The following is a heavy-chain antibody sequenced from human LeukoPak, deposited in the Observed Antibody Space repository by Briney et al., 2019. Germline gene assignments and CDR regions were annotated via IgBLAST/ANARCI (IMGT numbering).Heavy chain of an antibody. Sequence: SETLSLTCTVSGGSISSYYWSWIRQPPGKGLEWIGYIFYSGNTNYNPSLKSRVTISVDTSKNQFSLKLSSVTAADTAVYYCARDQFGSGGSYGMDVWGQGTTVTVSS. J-gene: IGHJ6*02. V-gene: IGHV4-59*01. CDR3: ARDQFGSGGSYGMDV. D-gene: IGHD2-15*01. CDR1: GGSISSYY. CDR2: IFYSGNT.